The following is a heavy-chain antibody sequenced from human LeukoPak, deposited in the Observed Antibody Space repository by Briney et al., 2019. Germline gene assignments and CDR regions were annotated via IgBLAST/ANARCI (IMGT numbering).Heavy chain of an antibody. CDR3: ARAIAVTPWYFDL. V-gene: IGHV3-7*03. D-gene: IGHD6-19*01. CDR1: GFTFSSSW. J-gene: IGHJ2*01. CDR2: IKEDGSEK. Sequence: TGGSLRLSCATSGFTFSSSWMNWVRQAPGKGLEWVANIKEDGSEKYYVDSVKGRFTISRDNAKNSLYLQMNSLRAEDTAVYYCARAIAVTPWYFDLWGRGTLVTVSS.